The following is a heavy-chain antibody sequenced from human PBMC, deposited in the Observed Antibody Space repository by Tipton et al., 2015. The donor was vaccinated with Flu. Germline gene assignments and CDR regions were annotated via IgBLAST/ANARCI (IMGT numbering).Heavy chain of an antibody. CDR1: GGSISSYY. CDR3: ARGAIVVVPAAIQAYYYYYGMDV. CDR2: IYYSGST. Sequence: TLSLTCTVSGGSISSYYWSWIRQPPGKGLEWIGYIYYSGSTNYNPSLKSRGTISVDTSKNQFSLKLSSVTAADTAVYYCARGAIVVVPAAIQAYYYYYGMDVWGQGTTVTVSS. D-gene: IGHD2-2*01. V-gene: IGHV4-59*01. J-gene: IGHJ6*02.